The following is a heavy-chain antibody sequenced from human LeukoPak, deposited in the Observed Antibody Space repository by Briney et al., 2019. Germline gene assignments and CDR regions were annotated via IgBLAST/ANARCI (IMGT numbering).Heavy chain of an antibody. CDR3: VGAAANTTPRP. D-gene: IGHD6-13*01. CDR1: GFTFSNYW. Sequence: GGSLKLSCAASGFTFSNYWMHWVRQGPGKGLVWVSRVNNDGSSTAYADSVRGRFTISRENAKNTLYLQMNSLRAEDTAVYYCVGAAANTTPRPWGQGTLVTVSS. CDR2: VNNDGSST. J-gene: IGHJ4*02. V-gene: IGHV3-74*01.